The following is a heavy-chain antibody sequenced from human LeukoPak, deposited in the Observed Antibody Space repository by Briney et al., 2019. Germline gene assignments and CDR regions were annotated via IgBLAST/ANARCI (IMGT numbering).Heavy chain of an antibody. J-gene: IGHJ4*02. CDR1: GASISSSSSS. CDR2: IYYSGLT. CDR3: ASGALDDYGDHDRGDYFAH. Sequence: SETLSLTCTVSGASISSSSSSWGWVRQPPGKGPEWIGSIYYSGLTYDNPSLKSRVSISVDPPKNHFSLKVSSVTAADTAVYYSASGALDDYGDHDRGDYFAHCGEETLVTVYS. D-gene: IGHD4-17*01. V-gene: IGHV4-39*02.